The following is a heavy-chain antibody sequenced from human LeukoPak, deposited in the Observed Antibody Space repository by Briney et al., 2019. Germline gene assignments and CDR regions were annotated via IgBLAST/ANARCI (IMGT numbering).Heavy chain of an antibody. J-gene: IGHJ4*02. CDR3: ARAPTSPYYYDSSGYYYFDY. V-gene: IGHV4-31*03. CDR2: IYYDAGA. D-gene: IGHD3-22*01. Sequence: SETLSLTCTVSGASVSATNYYWSWLRQHPGKGPEWIAYIYYDAGAYYNPSLESRVTISLDSSANQFSLGLSSVTAADTAVYYCARAPTSPYYYDSSGYYYFDYWGQGTLVTVSS. CDR1: GASVSATNYY.